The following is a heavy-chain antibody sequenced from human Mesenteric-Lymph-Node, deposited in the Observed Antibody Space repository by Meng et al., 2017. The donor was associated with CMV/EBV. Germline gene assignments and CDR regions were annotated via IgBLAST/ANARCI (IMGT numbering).Heavy chain of an antibody. CDR1: TFISYA. D-gene: IGHD6-19*01. CDR3: ARDRSRRRGWFGRYAFDI. CDR2: IWYAGSNK. J-gene: IGHJ3*02. Sequence: TFISYAMPWVRQPPGKGLYWVAVIWYAGSNKYYADSVKGRFTISRDHSPNTLYLQMNSLRAEDTAVYYCARDRSRRRGWFGRYAFDIWGQGTMVTVSS. V-gene: IGHV3-33*01.